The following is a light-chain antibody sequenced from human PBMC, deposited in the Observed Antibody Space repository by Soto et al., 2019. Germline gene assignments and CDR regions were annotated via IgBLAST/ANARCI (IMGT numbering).Light chain of an antibody. Sequence: QSVLTQPPSVSGAPGQRVIISCSGSSSNIGAPFEVHWYQQVPGSAPKIVIYANDNRPSGVPGRFSGSKSGTSASLAITGLQAEDEADYFCQSYDNSLSGWVFGGGTQLTVL. CDR2: AND. J-gene: IGLJ3*02. V-gene: IGLV1-40*01. CDR3: QSYDNSLSGWV. CDR1: SSNIGAPFE.